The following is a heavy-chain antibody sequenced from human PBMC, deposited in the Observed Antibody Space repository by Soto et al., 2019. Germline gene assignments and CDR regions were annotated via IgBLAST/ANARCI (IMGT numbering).Heavy chain of an antibody. J-gene: IGHJ4*02. D-gene: IGHD6-6*01. V-gene: IGHV4-34*01. CDR1: GGSFSGYY. CDR3: ARGLDSGSSGDDY. Sequence: PSETLSLTCAVYGGSFSGYYWSWIRQPPGKGLEWIGEINHSGSTNYNPSLKSRVTISVDTSKNQFSLKLSSVTAADTAVYYCARGLDSGSSGDDYWGQGTLVTVSS. CDR2: INHSGST.